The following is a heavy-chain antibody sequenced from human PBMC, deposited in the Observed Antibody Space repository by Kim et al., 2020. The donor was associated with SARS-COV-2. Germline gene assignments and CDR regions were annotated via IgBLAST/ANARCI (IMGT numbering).Heavy chain of an antibody. Sequence: NPSLKRRVTITVDTAKNRFSLKLSSVTAADTAVYYCASGRRDASRYFDYWGQGTLVTVSS. CDR3: ASGRRDASRYFDY. D-gene: IGHD2-2*01. J-gene: IGHJ4*02. V-gene: IGHV4-59*09.